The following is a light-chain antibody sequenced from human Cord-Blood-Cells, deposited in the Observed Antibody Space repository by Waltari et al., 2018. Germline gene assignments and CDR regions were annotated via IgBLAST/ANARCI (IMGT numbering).Light chain of an antibody. CDR2: GNS. V-gene: IGLV1-40*01. J-gene: IGLJ2*01. Sequence: QSVLTQPPSVSGAPGQRVTISCTGSSSNIGAGYDVPCDHQLPGTAPKLLIYGNSNRPSGVPDRFSGSKSGTSASLAITGLQAEDEADYYCQSYDSSLSGQGVFGGGTKLTVL. CDR1: SSNIGAGYD. CDR3: QSYDSSLSGQGV.